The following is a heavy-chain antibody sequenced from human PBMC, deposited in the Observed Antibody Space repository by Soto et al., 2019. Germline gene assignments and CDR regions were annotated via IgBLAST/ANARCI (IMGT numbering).Heavy chain of an antibody. V-gene: IGHV4-31*03. CDR1: VGSISSGGYY. J-gene: IGHJ6*02. CDR3: ARDGHTAMVQGDYYYGMDV. D-gene: IGHD5-18*01. CDR2: IYYSGIT. Sequence: PSETLCITCTISVGSISSGGYYWSWIRQHPGKGLEWIGYIYYSGITYYNPSLKSRVTISVDTSKNQFSLKLSSVTAADTAVYYCARDGHTAMVQGDYYYGMDVWGQGTTVTVSS.